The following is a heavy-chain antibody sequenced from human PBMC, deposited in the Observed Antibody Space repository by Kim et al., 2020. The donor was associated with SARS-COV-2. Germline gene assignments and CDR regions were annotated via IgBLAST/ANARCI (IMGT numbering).Heavy chain of an antibody. D-gene: IGHD2-15*01. Sequence: ASVKVSCKASGYTFTSYYMHWVRQAPGQGLEWMGIINPSGGSTSSAQKFQGRVTMTRDTSTSTVYMELSSLRSEDTAVYYCARDGYCSGGSCYLFDYWGQGTLVTVSS. J-gene: IGHJ4*02. CDR2: INPSGGST. V-gene: IGHV1-46*01. CDR1: GYTFTSYY. CDR3: ARDGYCSGGSCYLFDY.